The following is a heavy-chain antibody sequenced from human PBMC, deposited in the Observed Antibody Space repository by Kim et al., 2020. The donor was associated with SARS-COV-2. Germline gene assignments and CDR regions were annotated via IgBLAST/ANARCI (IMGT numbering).Heavy chain of an antibody. CDR3: AKAVGSTMWNSFGY. CDR1: GFTFSSYA. CDR2: VSGGGGSV. Sequence: GGSLRLSCVVSGFTFSSYAMHWVRQAPGKGLEWVSAVSGGGGSVNYADSVRGRFTISRDNSKNTLSLQMSSLRAEDTAIYYCAKAVGSTMWNSFGYWGQGPLAPVSS. J-gene: IGHJ4*02. D-gene: IGHD1-26*01. V-gene: IGHV3-23*01.